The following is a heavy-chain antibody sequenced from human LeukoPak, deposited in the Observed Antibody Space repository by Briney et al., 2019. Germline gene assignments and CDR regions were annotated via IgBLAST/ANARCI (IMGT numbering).Heavy chain of an antibody. CDR3: ARAWGMAKGLDY. Sequence: GRSLRLSCAASGFTFSSYGMHWVRQAPGKGLEWVAVIWYDGSNKYYADSVKGRFTISRDNSKNTLYLQMNSLRAEDTAVYYCARAWGMAKGLDYWGQGTLVTVYS. J-gene: IGHJ4*02. CDR1: GFTFSSYG. CDR2: IWYDGSNK. D-gene: IGHD7-27*01. V-gene: IGHV3-33*01.